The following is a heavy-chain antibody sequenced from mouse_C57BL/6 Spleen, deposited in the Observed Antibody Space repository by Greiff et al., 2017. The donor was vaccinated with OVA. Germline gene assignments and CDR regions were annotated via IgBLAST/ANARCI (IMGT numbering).Heavy chain of an antibody. CDR3: ARPLPPDYYAMDY. CDR1: GFTFSDYG. J-gene: IGHJ4*01. Sequence: EVMLVESGGGLVKPGGSLKLSCAASGFTFSDYGMHWVRQAPEKGLEWVAYISSGSSTIYYADTVKGRFTISRDNAKNTLFLQMTSLRSEDTAMYYCARPLPPDYYAMDYWGQGTSVTVSS. CDR2: ISSGSSTI. V-gene: IGHV5-17*01.